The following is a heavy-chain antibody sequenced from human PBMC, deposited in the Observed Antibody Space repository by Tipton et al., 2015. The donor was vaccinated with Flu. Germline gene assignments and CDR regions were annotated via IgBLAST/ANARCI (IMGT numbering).Heavy chain of an antibody. D-gene: IGHD3-10*01. V-gene: IGHV3-30-3*01. CDR2: ISYDGSNK. CDR3: AGDPYYGSGGPSSLDY. CDR1: GFTFNNYV. J-gene: IGHJ4*02. Sequence: QVQLVQSGGGVVQPGRSLRLSCAASGFTFNNYVMYWVRQAPGKGLEWVAVISYDGSNKYYTDSVKGRFTSSRDNSKNTLYLQMSSLRPEDTAVYYCAGDPYYGSGGPSSLDYWGRGTLVTVSS.